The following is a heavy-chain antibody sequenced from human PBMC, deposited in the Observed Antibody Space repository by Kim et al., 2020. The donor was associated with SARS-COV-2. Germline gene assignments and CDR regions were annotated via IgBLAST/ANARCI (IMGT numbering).Heavy chain of an antibody. CDR2: GTTI. CDR3: GRSNGWVDY. Sequence: GTTIKYAGSVKGRFTSSRDNAKNTLYLQMNSLRAEDTAVYYCGRSNGWVDYWGQGTLVTVSS. V-gene: IGHV3-74*03. J-gene: IGHJ4*02. D-gene: IGHD3-22*01.